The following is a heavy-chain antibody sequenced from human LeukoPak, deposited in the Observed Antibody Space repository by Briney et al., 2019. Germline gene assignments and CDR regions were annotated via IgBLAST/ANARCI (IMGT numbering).Heavy chain of an antibody. Sequence: GGSLRLSCAASGFTFSSYWMHWVRQAPGKGLVWVSRISTDGSTTTYVDSVKGRFTISRDNSKNTLYLQMNSLRAEDTAVYYCAKGMGDYVWGSYRDIGYYGMDVWGQGTTVTVSS. CDR2: ISTDGSTT. J-gene: IGHJ6*02. D-gene: IGHD3-16*02. CDR3: AKGMGDYVWGSYRDIGYYGMDV. CDR1: GFTFSSYW. V-gene: IGHV3-74*01.